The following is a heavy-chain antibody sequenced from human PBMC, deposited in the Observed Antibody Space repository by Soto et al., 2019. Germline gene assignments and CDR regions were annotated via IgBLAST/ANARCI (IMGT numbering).Heavy chain of an antibody. CDR1: GFTFTSSA. Sequence: SVKVSCKASGFTFTSSAVQCVRQARGQRLEWIGWIVVGSGNTNYAQKFQERVTITRDMSTSTAYMELSSLRSEDTAVYYCPAAQDDFWSGYYYYYYYGMDVWGQGTTVTVSS. CDR3: PAAQDDFWSGYYYYYYYGMDV. D-gene: IGHD3-3*01. V-gene: IGHV1-58*01. J-gene: IGHJ6*02. CDR2: IVVGSGNT.